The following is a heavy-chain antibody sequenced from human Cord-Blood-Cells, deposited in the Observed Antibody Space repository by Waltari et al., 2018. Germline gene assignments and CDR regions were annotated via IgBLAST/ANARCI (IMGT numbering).Heavy chain of an antibody. CDR3: AREERGVQGVFN. Sequence: QVQLVQSGAEVKKPGSSVKVSCKASGGTFSSYAISWVRQAPGQGLEWMGEIIPILGTANYAQKCQGRVTITADKSTSTAYMELSSLRSEDTAVYYCAREERGVQGVFNWGQGTLVTVSS. V-gene: IGHV1-69*06. CDR2: IIPILGTA. J-gene: IGHJ4*02. CDR1: GGTFSSYA. D-gene: IGHD3-10*01.